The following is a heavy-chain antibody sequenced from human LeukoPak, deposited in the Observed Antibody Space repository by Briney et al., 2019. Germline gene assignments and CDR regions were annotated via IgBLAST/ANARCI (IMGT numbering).Heavy chain of an antibody. CDR2: ISPYNGNT. D-gene: IGHD6-13*01. CDR3: ARENKGSSWYRYFDY. V-gene: IGHV1-18*04. CDR1: GYTFTSFG. Sequence: ASVKVSCKASGYTFTSFGISWVRQAPGQGPGQGLECMGWISPYNGNTNYAQKLQGRVTMTTDTSTSTAYMELRSLRSDDTAVYYCARENKGSSWYRYFDYWGQGTLVTVSS. J-gene: IGHJ4*02.